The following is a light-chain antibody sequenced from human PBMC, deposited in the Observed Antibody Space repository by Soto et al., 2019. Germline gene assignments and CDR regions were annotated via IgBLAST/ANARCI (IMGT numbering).Light chain of an antibody. V-gene: IGLV1-47*02. CDR3: QSFDSGLSGAL. CDR1: SSNIGSNY. CDR2: GAT. J-gene: IGLJ2*01. Sequence: QSVLTQPPSASGTPGQRVTISCSGSSSNIGSNYVYWYQQLPGTAPKLLIYGATHRPSGVPDRFSGSRAGSSASLTITGLQTEDESFSHVQSFDSGLSGALFGGGTKLTVL.